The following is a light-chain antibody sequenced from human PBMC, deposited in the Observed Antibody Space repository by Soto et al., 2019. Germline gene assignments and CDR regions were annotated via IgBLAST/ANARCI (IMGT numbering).Light chain of an antibody. J-gene: IGKJ5*01. CDR3: QQSLTMPIN. CDR2: SAS. CDR1: QSINNY. V-gene: IGKV1-39*01. Sequence: DIPMTQSPASLSVSVGDRVTITCRASQSINNYLNWYLQRPVQAPKLLIRSASTLQRGVPSRFSGSGARTEFTLTIADLQPDDFGTYCCQQSLTMPINFGHGTRLDIK.